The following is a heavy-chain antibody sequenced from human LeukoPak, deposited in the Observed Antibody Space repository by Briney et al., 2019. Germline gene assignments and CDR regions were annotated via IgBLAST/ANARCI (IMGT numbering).Heavy chain of an antibody. Sequence: GGSLRLSCAASGFTFSSYEMNWVRQAPGKGLEWVSYISSSGSTIYYADSVKGRFTISRDNAKNSLYLQMNSLRAEDTAVYYCARESIEGATIDYWGQGTLVTVSS. J-gene: IGHJ4*02. CDR3: ARESIEGATIDY. CDR1: GFTFSSYE. D-gene: IGHD1-26*01. V-gene: IGHV3-48*03. CDR2: ISSSGSTI.